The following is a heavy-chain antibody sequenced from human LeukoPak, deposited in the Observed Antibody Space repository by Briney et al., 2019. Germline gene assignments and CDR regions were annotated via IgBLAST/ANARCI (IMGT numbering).Heavy chain of an antibody. Sequence: GASVKVSCKASGYTFTGYYIHWVRQAPGQGLEWMGWINPNSGGTKYAQKFQGRVTMTRDTSISTAFMELSRLTSDDTAVYYCARGLLAGDYVNWYFDLWGRGTLVTVSS. J-gene: IGHJ2*01. CDR1: GYTFTGYY. D-gene: IGHD4-17*01. V-gene: IGHV1-2*02. CDR3: ARGLLAGDYVNWYFDL. CDR2: INPNSGGT.